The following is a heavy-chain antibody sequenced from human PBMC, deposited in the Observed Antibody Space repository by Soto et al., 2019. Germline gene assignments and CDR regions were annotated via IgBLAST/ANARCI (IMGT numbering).Heavy chain of an antibody. Sequence: PGPSLIRSCAASGFTFSSYSMNWFRQAPGKGLEWVSYISSSSSTIYYADSVKGRFTISRDNAKNSLYLQMNSLRDEDTAVYYWARPEYSSSSYGMDVWGQGTTVTVSS. CDR1: GFTFSSYS. CDR2: ISSSSSTI. D-gene: IGHD6-6*01. J-gene: IGHJ6*02. V-gene: IGHV3-48*02. CDR3: ARPEYSSSSYGMDV.